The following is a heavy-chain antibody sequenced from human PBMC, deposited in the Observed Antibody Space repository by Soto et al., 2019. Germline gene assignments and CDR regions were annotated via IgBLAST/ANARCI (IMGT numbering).Heavy chain of an antibody. CDR3: AAEVHSGGDCCHLDY. V-gene: IGHV1-58*01. CDR2: IGVSRGNT. D-gene: IGHD2-21*02. Sequence: GASVKVSCKTSGFTFSNSAVQWVRQARGQRLEWIGRIGVSRGNTNYAQTLQGRVTITRDMSTGTAYMEVRSLRSDDTAVYYCAAEVHSGGDCCHLDYWG. CDR1: GFTFSNSA. J-gene: IGHJ4*01.